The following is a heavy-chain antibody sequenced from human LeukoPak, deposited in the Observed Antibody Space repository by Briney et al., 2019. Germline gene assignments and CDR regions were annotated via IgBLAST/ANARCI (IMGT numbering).Heavy chain of an antibody. V-gene: IGHV3-30-3*01. J-gene: IGHJ4*02. CDR2: ISYDGSNK. CDR1: GFTFSSYA. D-gene: IGHD3-9*01. CDR3: ARGELRYFDWLSPFRY. Sequence: PGGSLRLSCAASGFTFSSYAMHWVRQAPGKGLEWVAVISYDGSNKYYADSVKGRFTISRDNSKNTLYLQMNSLRAEDTAVYYCARGELRYFDWLSPFRYWGQGTLVTVSS.